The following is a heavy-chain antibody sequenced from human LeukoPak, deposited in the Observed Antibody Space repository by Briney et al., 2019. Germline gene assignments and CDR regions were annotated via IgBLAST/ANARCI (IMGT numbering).Heavy chain of an antibody. Sequence: GKSLKFSGKVSDNGFTSSWSGWVRQMPGKGLRWLGIILLGDSDTRYSPSFQGQVTISADKSISTAYLQWSSLKASDTAMYYCARRHSSTSWYYYYYMDVWGKGTTVTVSS. CDR1: DNGFTSSW. CDR2: ILLGDSDT. D-gene: IGHD2-2*01. V-gene: IGHV5-51*02. J-gene: IGHJ6*03. CDR3: ARRHSSTSWYYYYYMDV.